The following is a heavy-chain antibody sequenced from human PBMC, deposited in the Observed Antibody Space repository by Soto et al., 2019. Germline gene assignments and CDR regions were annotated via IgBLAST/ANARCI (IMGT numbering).Heavy chain of an antibody. Sequence: PSETLSLTCTVSGGSIGSYYWSWIRQPPGKRLEWPGYIYYSGSTNYNPSLKSRVTISVDTSKNQFSLKLSSVTAADTAVYYCASGVLRYFDWSPPGGVYYYMDVWGKGTTVTVSS. V-gene: IGHV4-59*01. D-gene: IGHD3-9*01. CDR2: IYYSGST. J-gene: IGHJ6*03. CDR1: GGSIGSYY. CDR3: ASGVLRYFDWSPPGGVYYYMDV.